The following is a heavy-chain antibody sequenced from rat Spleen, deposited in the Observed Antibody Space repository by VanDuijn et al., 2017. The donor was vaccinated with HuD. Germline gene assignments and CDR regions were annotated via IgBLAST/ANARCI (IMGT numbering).Heavy chain of an antibody. CDR1: GFTFSDYY. D-gene: IGHD1-7*01. Sequence: EVQLVESDGGLVQPGRSLKLSCAASGFTFSDYYMAWVRQAPTKGLEWVATISYDGSSTYYRDSVKGRFTISRDNAKSTLYLQMDSLRSEDTATYYCARDYGYHFDYWGQGVMVTVSS. J-gene: IGHJ2*01. V-gene: IGHV5-29*01. CDR3: ARDYGYHFDY. CDR2: ISYDGSST.